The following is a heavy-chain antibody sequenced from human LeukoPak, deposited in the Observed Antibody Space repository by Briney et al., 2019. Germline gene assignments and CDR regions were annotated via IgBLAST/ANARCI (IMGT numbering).Heavy chain of an antibody. D-gene: IGHD2-15*01. CDR2: SSGDGGNT. Sequence: GGSLRLSCAASGFSLRSFAMSWVRQAPGKGLEWVSASSGDGGNTDYADSVKGRFTISRDNSKNTLYLQMNSLRAEDTAVYYCARDFIVVVIAATLSGVLDYWGQGTLVTVSS. CDR3: ARDFIVVVIAATLSGVLDY. J-gene: IGHJ4*02. V-gene: IGHV3-23*01. CDR1: GFSLRSFA.